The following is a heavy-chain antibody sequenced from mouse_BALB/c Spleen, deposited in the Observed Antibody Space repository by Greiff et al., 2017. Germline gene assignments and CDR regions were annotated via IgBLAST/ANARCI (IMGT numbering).Heavy chain of an antibody. D-gene: IGHD2-1*01. CDR2: IHPGSGGT. Sequence: QVQLKQSGAELVRPGASVKLSCKALGYTFTDYEMHWVKQTPVHGLEWIGAIHPGSGGTAYNQKFKGKATITADTSSNTAYLQLSSLTSEDTAVYYCANGNYGYAMDYWGQGTSVTVSS. J-gene: IGHJ4*01. CDR3: ANGNYGYAMDY. CDR1: GYTFTDYE. V-gene: IGHV1-15*01.